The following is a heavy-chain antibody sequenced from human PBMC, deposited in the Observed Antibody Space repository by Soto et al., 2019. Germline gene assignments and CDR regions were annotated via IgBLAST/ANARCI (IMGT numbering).Heavy chain of an antibody. CDR1: GYRFTSYG. D-gene: IGHD6-6*01. V-gene: IGHV1-18*01. CDR2: ISGYNGNT. J-gene: IGHJ6*03. CDR3: ARDPNFLSREYSSSYEYYYYYYYMDV. Sequence: GASVKVSCKAPGYRFTSYGISWVRQSPGQGLEWMGWISGYNGNTKYAQEFQGRVTITTDTSTSTAYMELSSLRSEDTAVYYCARDPNFLSREYSSSYEYYYYYYYMDVWGKGTTVIVSS.